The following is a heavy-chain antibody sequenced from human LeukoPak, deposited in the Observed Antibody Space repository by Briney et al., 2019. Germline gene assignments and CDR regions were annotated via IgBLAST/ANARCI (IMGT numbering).Heavy chain of an antibody. CDR1: GASASSSSYY. CDR3: ATRRSGSHPYY. D-gene: IGHD1-26*01. V-gene: IGHV4-39*01. J-gene: IGHJ4*02. Sequence: SETLPLTCTVSGASASSSSYYWEWIRQPPGKGLEWVGSVFYSGSTNYNPSLKSRVTMSVDTSKNQFSLRLSSVTATDTAVYYCATRRSGSHPYYWGQGTLVTVSS. CDR2: VFYSGST.